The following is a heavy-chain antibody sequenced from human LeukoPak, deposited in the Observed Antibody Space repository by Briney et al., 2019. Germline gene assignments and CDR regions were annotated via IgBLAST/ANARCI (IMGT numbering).Heavy chain of an antibody. D-gene: IGHD6-13*01. J-gene: IGHJ4*02. CDR2: IYYSGST. CDR1: GGSISSYY. V-gene: IGHV4-59*12. CDR3: ARDLRYSSLPELTGYFDY. Sequence: SETLSLTCTVSGGSISSYYWSWIRQPPGKGLEWIGYIYYSGSTYYNPSLKSRVTISVDTSKNQFSLKLSSVTAADTAVYYCARDLRYSSLPELTGYFDYWGQGTLVTVSS.